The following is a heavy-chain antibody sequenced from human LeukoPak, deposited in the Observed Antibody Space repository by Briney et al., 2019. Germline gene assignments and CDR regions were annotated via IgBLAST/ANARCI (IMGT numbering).Heavy chain of an antibody. J-gene: IGHJ5*02. CDR1: GYSISSGYY. V-gene: IGHV4-38-2*01. CDR3: ARRKSGSWNWFDP. CDR2: IYHSGST. D-gene: IGHD2-15*01. Sequence: SETLSLTCAVSGYSISSGYYWGWIRQPPGKGLEWIGSIYHSGSTSYNPSLKSRVTISVDTSKNQCSLKLSSVTAADTAVYYFARRKSGSWNWFDPWGQGTLVTVSS.